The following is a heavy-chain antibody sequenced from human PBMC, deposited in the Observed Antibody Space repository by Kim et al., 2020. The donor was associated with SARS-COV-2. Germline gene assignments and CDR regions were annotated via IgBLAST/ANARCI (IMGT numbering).Heavy chain of an antibody. D-gene: IGHD3-10*01. Sequence: GGSLRLSCTASEFTVINYNMIWVRQAPGKGLEWVSVIYGGGSTYYDASVQDRCIISRENSKNTLHLQMNSLRVADTGVDYYSRADYFGSGRPSGLFDYWG. J-gene: IGHJ4*01. CDR1: EFTVINYN. V-gene: IGHV3-66*01. CDR2: IYGGGST. CDR3: SRADYFGSGRPSGLFDY.